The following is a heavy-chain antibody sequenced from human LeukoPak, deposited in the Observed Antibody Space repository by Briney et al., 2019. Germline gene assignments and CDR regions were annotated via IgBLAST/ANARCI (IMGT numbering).Heavy chain of an antibody. CDR2: INHSGST. CDR3: ARAGLGYCRGGSCYWFDP. CDR1: GGSFSGYY. D-gene: IGHD2-15*01. V-gene: IGHV4-34*01. J-gene: IGHJ5*02. Sequence: SETLSLTCAVHGGSFSGYYWSWIRQPPGKGLEWIGEINHSGSTNYNPSLKSRVTISVDTSKNQFSLKLSSVTAADTAVYYCARAGLGYCRGGSCYWFDPWGQGTLVTVSS.